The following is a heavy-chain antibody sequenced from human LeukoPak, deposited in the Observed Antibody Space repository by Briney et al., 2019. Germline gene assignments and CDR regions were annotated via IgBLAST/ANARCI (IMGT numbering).Heavy chain of an antibody. CDR1: GFTVSSNY. CDR3: ARDPCPWMDYYYGMDV. J-gene: IGHJ6*02. V-gene: IGHV3-66*01. Sequence: GRSLRLSCAASGFTVSSNYMSWVRQAPGKGLEWVSVIYSGGSTYYADSVKGRFTISRDNSKNTLYLQMNSLRAEDTAVYYCARDPCPWMDYYYGMDVWGQGTTVTVSS. CDR2: IYSGGST. D-gene: IGHD5-12*01.